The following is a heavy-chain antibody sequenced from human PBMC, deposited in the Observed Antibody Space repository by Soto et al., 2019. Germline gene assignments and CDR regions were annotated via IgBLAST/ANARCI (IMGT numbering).Heavy chain of an antibody. CDR2: IIPILGIA. CDR3: ASDSSGYGWAVTRRYYYFDY. CDR1: GGTFSSYT. V-gene: IGHV1-69*02. J-gene: IGHJ4*02. Sequence: QVQLVQSGAEVKKPGSSVKVSCEASGGTFSSYTISWVRQAPGQGLEWMGRIIPILGIANYAQKFQGRVTITADKSTSTAYMELSSLRSEDTAVYYCASDSSGYGWAVTRRYYYFDYWGQGTLVTVSS. D-gene: IGHD3-22*01.